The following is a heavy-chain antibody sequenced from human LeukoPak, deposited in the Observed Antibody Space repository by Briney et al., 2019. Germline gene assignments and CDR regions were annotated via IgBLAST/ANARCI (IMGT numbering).Heavy chain of an antibody. CDR3: ARVKLRHLRALRLGELSSYSYFDY. V-gene: IGHV4-31*03. J-gene: IGHJ4*02. CDR1: GGSISSGGYY. D-gene: IGHD3-16*02. CDR2: IYYSGST. Sequence: SETLSLTCTVSGGSISSGGYYWSWIRQHPGKGLEWIGYIYYSGSTYYNPSLKSRVTISVDTSKNQFSLKLSSVTAADTAVYYCARVKLRHLRALRLGELSSYSYFDYWGQGTLVTVSS.